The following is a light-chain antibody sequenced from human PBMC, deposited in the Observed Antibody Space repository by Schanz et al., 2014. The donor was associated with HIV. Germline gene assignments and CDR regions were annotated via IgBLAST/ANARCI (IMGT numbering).Light chain of an antibody. CDR3: QQYDSSPIT. CDR2: GAS. CDR1: QSVSSSY. J-gene: IGKJ5*01. V-gene: IGKV3-20*01. Sequence: EIVLTQSPGTLSLSPGERATLSCRASQSVSSSYLTWYQQKPGQAPRLLIYGASSRATGIPDRFSVSGSGTDFTLTISRLEPEDFAVYYCQQYDSSPITFGQGTRLEIK.